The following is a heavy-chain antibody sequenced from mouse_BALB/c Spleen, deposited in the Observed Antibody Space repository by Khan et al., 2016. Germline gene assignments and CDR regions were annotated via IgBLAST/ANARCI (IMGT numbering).Heavy chain of an antibody. CDR2: ISSGGSYT. CDR3: ARVSTMITTMDY. J-gene: IGHJ4*01. Sequence: EVELVESGGGLVKPGGSLKLSCVASGFTFSSYAMSWVRQTPEKRLEWVATISSGGSYTYYPDSVKGRFTISRDNAKNTLYLQMSSLRSEDTAMYYCARVSTMITTMDYWGQGTSVTVSS. V-gene: IGHV5-9-3*01. CDR1: GFTFSSYA. D-gene: IGHD2-4*01.